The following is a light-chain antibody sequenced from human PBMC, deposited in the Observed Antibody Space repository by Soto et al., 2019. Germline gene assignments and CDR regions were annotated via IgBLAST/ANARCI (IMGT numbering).Light chain of an antibody. J-gene: IGKJ1*01. V-gene: IGKV3-20*01. Sequence: EKVMTQSPATLSVSPGERATLSCRASQSVNSALAWYQQKPGQVPRLLIYGASTRATGIPDRFSGSGSGTDFTLTISRLEPEDFAVYYCQQYGSSPWTFGQGTKVDNK. CDR1: QSVNSA. CDR3: QQYGSSPWT. CDR2: GAS.